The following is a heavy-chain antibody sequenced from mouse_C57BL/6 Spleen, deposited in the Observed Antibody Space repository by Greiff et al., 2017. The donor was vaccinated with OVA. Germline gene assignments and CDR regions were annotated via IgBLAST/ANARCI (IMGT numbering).Heavy chain of an antibody. V-gene: IGHV2-6*03. D-gene: IGHD1-1*01. J-gene: IGHJ4*01. CDR1: GFSLTSYG. Sequence: VLLVESGPGLVAPSQSLSITCTVSGFSLTSYGVHWVRQPPGKGLEWLVVIWSDGSTTYNSALNSRLSISKDNSKSQVFLKMNSLQTDDTAMYYGARGYDGSSYAMDYWGQGTSVTVSS. CDR3: ARGYDGSSYAMDY. CDR2: IWSDGST.